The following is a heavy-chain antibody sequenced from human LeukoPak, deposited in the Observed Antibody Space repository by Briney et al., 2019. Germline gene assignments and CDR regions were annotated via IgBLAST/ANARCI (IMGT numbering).Heavy chain of an antibody. CDR2: IYYSGST. CDR3: ARASSYTGHLGW. J-gene: IGHJ4*02. V-gene: IGHV4-59*08. D-gene: IGHD2-2*01. CDR1: GGSISSYY. Sequence: SETLSLTCTVSGGSISSYYWSWIRQPPGKGLEWIGYIYYSGSTNSNPSLKSRVTISVDTSKNQFSLNLISVTAADTAVYYCARASSYTGHLGWWGQGTLVTVSS.